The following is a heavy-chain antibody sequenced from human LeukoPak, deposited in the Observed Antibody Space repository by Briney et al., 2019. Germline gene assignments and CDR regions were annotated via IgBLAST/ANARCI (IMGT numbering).Heavy chain of an antibody. Sequence: PSETLSLTCAVSGYSISSGYYWGWIRQPPGKGLEWIGSIYHRGSTYYNPSLKSRVTISVDTSKNQFSLKLSSVTAADTAVYYCASMDVWGKGTTVTVSS. CDR2: IYHRGST. CDR3: ASMDV. J-gene: IGHJ6*03. V-gene: IGHV4-38-2*01. CDR1: GYSISSGYY.